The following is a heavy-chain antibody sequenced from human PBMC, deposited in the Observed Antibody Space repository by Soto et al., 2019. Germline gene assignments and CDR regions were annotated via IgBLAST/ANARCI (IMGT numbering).Heavy chain of an antibody. D-gene: IGHD2-21*02. J-gene: IGHJ4*02. CDR3: AKASCGGDCYSDY. V-gene: IGHV3-30*18. CDR1: GFTFSSYG. Sequence: PGGSLRLSCAASGFTFSSYGMHWVRQAPGKGLEWVAVISYDGSNKYYADSVKGRFTISRDNSKNTLYLQMNSLRAEDTAVYYCAKASCGGDCYSDYWGQGTLVTVSS. CDR2: ISYDGSNK.